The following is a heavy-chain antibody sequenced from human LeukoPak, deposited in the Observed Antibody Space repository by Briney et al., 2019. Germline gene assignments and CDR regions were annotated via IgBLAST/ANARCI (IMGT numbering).Heavy chain of an antibody. J-gene: IGHJ6*02. V-gene: IGHV3-30*18. CDR1: GFAFSDYG. D-gene: IGHD5-24*01. Sequence: GGSLRLSCAASGFAFSDYGMHWVRQAPGKGLEWVAVISSDGSNEYYADSVRGRSTISRDNSKNTVYIQMRSLRGEDTAVYYCAKDRLDGYNFRGMDVWGQGTTVSVSS. CDR2: ISSDGSNE. CDR3: AKDRLDGYNFRGMDV.